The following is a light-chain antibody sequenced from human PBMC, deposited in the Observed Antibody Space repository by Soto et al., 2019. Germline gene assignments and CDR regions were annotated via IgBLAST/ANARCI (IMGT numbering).Light chain of an antibody. CDR3: QQRARTWA. Sequence: EIVLTQSPATLSLSPGERATLSCRASQSVSSYLAWYQQKPGQAPRLLIYDASNRATGIPARFSGSGSGTDFTLTISSLEPEDFAVYYRQQRARTWAFGQGTKVDIK. CDR2: DAS. CDR1: QSVSSY. J-gene: IGKJ1*01. V-gene: IGKV3-11*01.